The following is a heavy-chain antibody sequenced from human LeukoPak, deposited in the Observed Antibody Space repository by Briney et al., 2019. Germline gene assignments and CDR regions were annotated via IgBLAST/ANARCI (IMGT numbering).Heavy chain of an antibody. J-gene: IGHJ5*02. CDR1: GGSFSGYY. CDR3: ALGLKFVDIVATKTWFDP. Sequence: PSETLSLTCAVSGGSFSGYYWSWIRQPPGKRLEWIGEINHSGSTNYNPSLKSRVTISVDTSKNQFSLKLSSVTAADTAVYYCALGLKFVDIVATKTWFDPWGQGTLVTVSS. V-gene: IGHV4-34*01. D-gene: IGHD5-12*01. CDR2: INHSGST.